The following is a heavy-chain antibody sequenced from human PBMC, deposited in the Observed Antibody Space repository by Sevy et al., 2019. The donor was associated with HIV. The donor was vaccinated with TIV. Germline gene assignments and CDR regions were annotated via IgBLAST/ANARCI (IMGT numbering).Heavy chain of an antibody. J-gene: IGHJ6*02. CDR2: INHSGST. CDR1: GGSFSGYY. V-gene: IGHV4-34*01. Sequence: SETLSLTCAVYGGSFSGYYWSWIRQPPGKGLEWIGEINHSGSTNYNPSLKSRVTISVDTSKNQFSLKLSSVTAADTAVYYCARGYYYGSGSYHYYYYGMDVWGQRTTVTVSS. D-gene: IGHD3-10*01. CDR3: ARGYYYGSGSYHYYYYGMDV.